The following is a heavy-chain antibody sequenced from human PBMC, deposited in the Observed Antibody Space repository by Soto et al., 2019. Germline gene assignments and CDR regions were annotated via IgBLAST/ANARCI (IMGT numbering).Heavy chain of an antibody. Sequence: EVQLLESGGGLVQPGGSLRLTCAASGFTFSSYAMSWVRQAPGKGLEWVSVISGGGGSTYYADSVKGRFTISRDNSKNTLYLQMNSLKAEDTALYYCAKDSIKFIAAAGPLVYCGQGILVTVSS. V-gene: IGHV3-23*01. CDR2: ISGGGGST. D-gene: IGHD6-13*01. CDR1: GFTFSSYA. CDR3: AKDSIKFIAAAGPLVY. J-gene: IGHJ4*02.